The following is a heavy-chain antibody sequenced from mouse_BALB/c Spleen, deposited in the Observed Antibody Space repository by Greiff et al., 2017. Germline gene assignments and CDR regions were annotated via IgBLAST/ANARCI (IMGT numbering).Heavy chain of an antibody. V-gene: IGHV14-1*02. CDR3: ARGGTPYCFDY. CDR2: IDPENGNT. Sequence: EVQLQQSGAELVRPGALVKLSCKASGFNIKDYYMHWVKQRPEQGLEWIGWIDPENGNTIYDPKFQGKASITADTSSNTAYLQLSSLTSEDTAVYYCARGGTPYCFDYWGQGTTLTVSS. CDR1: GFNIKDYY. J-gene: IGHJ2*01. D-gene: IGHD2-14*01.